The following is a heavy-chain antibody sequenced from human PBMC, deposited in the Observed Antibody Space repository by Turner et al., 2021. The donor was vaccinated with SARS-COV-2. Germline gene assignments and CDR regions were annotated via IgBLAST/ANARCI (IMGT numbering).Heavy chain of an antibody. D-gene: IGHD1-26*01. Sequence: QLQLQESGPGLVQPSETLSLTRTVSGGSISSSSYYWGCIRQPPGKGLGWSGSNYYSGSTYYNPSLKSRVTISVETSKNQFSLKLSSVTAADTAVYCWATRTVDLSGSYYCFDYWGQGTLVTVSS. J-gene: IGHJ4*02. CDR2: NYYSGST. CDR3: ATRTVDLSGSYYCFDY. CDR1: GGSISSSSYY. V-gene: IGHV4-39*01.